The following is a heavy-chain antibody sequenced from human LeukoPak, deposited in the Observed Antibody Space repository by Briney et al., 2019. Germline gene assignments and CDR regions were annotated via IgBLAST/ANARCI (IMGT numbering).Heavy chain of an antibody. Sequence: GGSLRLSCAVSGFTFSSYGMHWVRQAPGKGLEWVAFIRYDGSNKYYADSVKGRFTISRDNSKNTLYLQMNSLRAEDTAVYYCAKALTGGRAMATIAHWGQGTLVTVSS. CDR1: GFTFSSYG. J-gene: IGHJ4*02. CDR3: AKALTGGRAMATIAH. V-gene: IGHV3-30*02. D-gene: IGHD5-24*01. CDR2: IRYDGSNK.